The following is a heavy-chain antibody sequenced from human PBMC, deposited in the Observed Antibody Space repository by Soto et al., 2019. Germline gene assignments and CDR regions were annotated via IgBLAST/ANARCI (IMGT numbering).Heavy chain of an antibody. CDR1: GFSFSNYA. V-gene: IGHV3-23*01. CDR2: ISGGGGSS. J-gene: IGHJ4*02. D-gene: IGHD2-21*01. Sequence: EVQLLESGGGLVQPGGSLRLSCAASGFSFSNYAMSWVRQAPGKGLEWCSGISGGGGSSYYVVSVKGSFTISRDNSKNALYLQMNSLRAEDTAVYYCADNCGLDCHSAFFYWGQGTLVIVSS. CDR3: ADNCGLDCHSAFFY.